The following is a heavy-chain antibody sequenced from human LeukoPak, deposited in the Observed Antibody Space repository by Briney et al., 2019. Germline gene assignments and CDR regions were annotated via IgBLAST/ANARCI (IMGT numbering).Heavy chain of an antibody. CDR3: ARRPTLRGGDGWYFDL. CDR1: GYSFTSYW. V-gene: IGHV5-51*01. Sequence: GESLRISCKGSGYSFTSYWIGWVRQMHGKGLEWMGIIYPGDSDTTYSPSFQGQVSISVDKSISTAYLQWRGLKASDTAMYYCARRPTLRGGDGWYFDLWGRGTLVTVSS. D-gene: IGHD3-16*01. J-gene: IGHJ2*01. CDR2: IYPGDSDT.